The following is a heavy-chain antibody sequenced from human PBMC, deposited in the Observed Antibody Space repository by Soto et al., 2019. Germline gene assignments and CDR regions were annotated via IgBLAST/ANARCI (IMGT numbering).Heavy chain of an antibody. CDR1: GYSFTSYW. J-gene: IGHJ4*02. CDR3: ARVNRYCSSTSCYGGGTFDY. V-gene: IGHV5-51*01. Sequence: GESLKISCKGSGYSFTSYWIGWVRQMPGKGLEWMGIIYPGDSDTRYSPSFQGQVTISADKSISTAYLQWSSLKASDTAMYYCARVNRYCSSTSCYGGGTFDYWGQGTLATVSS. D-gene: IGHD2-2*01. CDR2: IYPGDSDT.